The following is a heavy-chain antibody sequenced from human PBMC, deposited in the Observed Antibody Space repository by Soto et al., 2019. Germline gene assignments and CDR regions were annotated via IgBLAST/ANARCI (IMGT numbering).Heavy chain of an antibody. V-gene: IGHV4-30-2*01. J-gene: IGHJ4*02. CDR1: GGSISSGGYS. Sequence: SETLSLTCAVSGGSISSGGYSWSWIRQPPGKGLEWIGYIYHSGSTYYNPSLKSRVTISVDRSKNQFSLKLSSVTAADTAVYYCARRGSYFDYWGQGTLVTVSS. CDR2: IYHSGST. CDR3: ARRGSYFDY. D-gene: IGHD1-26*01.